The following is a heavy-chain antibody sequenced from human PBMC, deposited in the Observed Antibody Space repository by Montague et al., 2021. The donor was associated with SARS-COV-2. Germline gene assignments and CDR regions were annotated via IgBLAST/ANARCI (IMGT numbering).Heavy chain of an antibody. J-gene: IGHJ5*02. D-gene: IGHD2-15*01. V-gene: IGHV4-39*01. CDR2: IYFSGSS. Sequence: SETLSLTCTVSGGSVSSSGYYWGWIRQPPGKGLEWIGSIYFSGSSYYNPSLKSRVTISVDTSKNRFSLRLSSVTSADTAVYYCARHRRGGLVADATNWFDPWGKGTLVTVSS. CDR3: ARHRRGGLVADATNWFDP. CDR1: GGSVSSSGYY.